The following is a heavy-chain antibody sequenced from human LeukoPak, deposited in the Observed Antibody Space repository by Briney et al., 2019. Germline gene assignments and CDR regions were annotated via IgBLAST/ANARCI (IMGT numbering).Heavy chain of an antibody. D-gene: IGHD2-8*01. V-gene: IGHV4-39*01. CDR1: GGSISSTFYY. CDR3: ARRRFVRGPDVVNPFDY. Sequence: PSETLSLTCTVSGGSISSTFYYWGWIRQPPGKGLEWIGSINYSGSTYYNPSLKSRVTISVDTSKNQFSLKLSSVTAADTAVYYCARRRFVRGPDVVNPFDYWGQGTLVTVSS. CDR2: INYSGST. J-gene: IGHJ4*02.